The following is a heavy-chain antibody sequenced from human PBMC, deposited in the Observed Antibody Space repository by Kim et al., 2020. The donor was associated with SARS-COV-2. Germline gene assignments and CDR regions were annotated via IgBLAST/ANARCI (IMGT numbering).Heavy chain of an antibody. Sequence: GGSLRLSCAASGFTFSSYAMSWVRQAPGKGLEWVSAISGSGGSTYYADSVKGRFTISRDNSKNTLYLQMNSLRAEDTAVYYCAKDDVFDAGPSLTGYSSSWAAFDIWGQGTMVTVSS. CDR2: ISGSGGST. V-gene: IGHV3-23*01. CDR1: GFTFSSYA. D-gene: IGHD6-13*01. J-gene: IGHJ3*02. CDR3: AKDDVFDAGPSLTGYSSSWAAFDI.